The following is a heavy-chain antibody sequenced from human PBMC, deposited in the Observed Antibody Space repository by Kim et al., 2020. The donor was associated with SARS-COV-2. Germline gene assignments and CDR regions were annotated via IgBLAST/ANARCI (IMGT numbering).Heavy chain of an antibody. CDR2: IYYSGST. V-gene: IGHV4-59*01. J-gene: IGHJ6*02. D-gene: IGHD4-4*01. CDR3: ARGRVDYRTGESYYYGMDV. Sequence: SETLSLTCTVSGGSISSYYWSWIRQPPGKGLEWIGYIYYSGSTNYNPSLKSRVTISVDTSKNQFSLKLSSVTAADTAVYYCARGRVDYRTGESYYYGMDVWGQGTTVTVSS. CDR1: GGSISSYY.